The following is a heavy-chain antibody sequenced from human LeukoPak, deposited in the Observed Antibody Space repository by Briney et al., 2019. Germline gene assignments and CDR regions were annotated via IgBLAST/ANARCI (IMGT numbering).Heavy chain of an antibody. V-gene: IGHV4-38-2*01. CDR1: GYSISSGYY. CDR2: IYHSGST. J-gene: IGHJ4*02. D-gene: IGHD2-15*01. CDR3: ASLSSRIPVYCFDY. Sequence: SETLSLTCAVSGYSISSGYYWGWIRQPPGKGLEWIGSIYHSGSTYYNPSLKSRVTISVDTSKNQFSLKLSSVTAADTAVYYCASLSSRIPVYCFDYWGQGTLVTVSS.